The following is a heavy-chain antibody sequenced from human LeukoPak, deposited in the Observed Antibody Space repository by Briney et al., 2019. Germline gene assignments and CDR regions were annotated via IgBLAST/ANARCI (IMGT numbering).Heavy chain of an antibody. CDR3: AKDGGLGYGYGFTPGMDV. D-gene: IGHD5-18*01. CDR2: IWYDGSNK. V-gene: IGHV3-33*06. CDR1: GLTFSSYG. Sequence: GGSLRLSCAASGLTFSSYGMHWVRQAPGKGLEWVAVIWYDGSNKYYADSVKGRFTISRDNSKNTLYLQMNSLRAEDTAVYYCAKDGGLGYGYGFTPGMDVWGKGTTVTVSS. J-gene: IGHJ6*04.